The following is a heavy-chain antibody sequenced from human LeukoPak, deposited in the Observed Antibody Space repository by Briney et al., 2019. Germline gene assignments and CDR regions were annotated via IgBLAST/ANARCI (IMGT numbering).Heavy chain of an antibody. CDR1: GGSISSGDYY. Sequence: SQTLSLTCTVSGGSISSGDYYWSWIRQPPGKGLEWIGYIYYGGSTYDNPSPKSRVTISVDTSKNQFSLKLSSVTAADTAVYYCARDNCGGDCYYNWFDPWGQGTLVTVSS. CDR2: IYYGGST. J-gene: IGHJ5*02. D-gene: IGHD2-21*01. CDR3: ARDNCGGDCYYNWFDP. V-gene: IGHV4-30-4*08.